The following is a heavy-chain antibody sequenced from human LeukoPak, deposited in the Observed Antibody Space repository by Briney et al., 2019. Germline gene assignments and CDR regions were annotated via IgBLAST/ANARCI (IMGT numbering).Heavy chain of an antibody. V-gene: IGHV1-2*02. CDR3: ARGGSRYYDILTGDEAFDI. CDR2: INPNSGGT. J-gene: IGHJ3*02. Sequence: ASVKVSCKASGYTFTGYYMHWVRQAPGQGREWMGWINPNSGGTNYAQKFQGRVTMTRDTSISTAYMELSRLRSDDTAVYYCARGGSRYYDILTGDEAFDIWGQGTMVTVSS. D-gene: IGHD3-9*01. CDR1: GYTFTGYY.